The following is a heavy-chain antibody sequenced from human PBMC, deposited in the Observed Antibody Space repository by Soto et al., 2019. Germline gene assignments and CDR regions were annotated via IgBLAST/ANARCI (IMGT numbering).Heavy chain of an antibody. CDR1: GESFSAYI. Sequence: PSETLSLTCAVYGESFSAYIWTWIRQTPRKGLQWIGQINHSGSASYNPSLKSRVTISVHTSNSQFFLELSSVTAADTAVYYCARGLITGSHYSGGWYYFDSWGQGTQVTVSS. V-gene: IGHV4-34*01. CDR2: INHSGSA. CDR3: ARGLITGSHYSGGWYYFDS. J-gene: IGHJ4*02. D-gene: IGHD6-19*01.